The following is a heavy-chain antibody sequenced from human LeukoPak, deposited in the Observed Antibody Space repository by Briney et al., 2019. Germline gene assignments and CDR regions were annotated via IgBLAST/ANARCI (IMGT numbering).Heavy chain of an antibody. J-gene: IGHJ5*02. CDR1: GFTFSSYS. V-gene: IGHV3-21*01. CDR2: ISSSSTYM. CDR3: AREIAAEPKWFDP. D-gene: IGHD2-15*01. Sequence: GGSLRLSCAASGFTFSSYSMNWVRQSPGKGLEWVSSISSSSTYMYYADSVKGRFTISRDNAKNSLYLQMNSLRAEDTAVYYCAREIAAEPKWFDPWGQGTLVTVSS.